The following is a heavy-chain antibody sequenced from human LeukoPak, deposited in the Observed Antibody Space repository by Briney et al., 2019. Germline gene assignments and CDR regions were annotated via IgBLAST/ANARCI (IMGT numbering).Heavy chain of an antibody. CDR3: AKEEWVAAAGTARTWYYYGMDV. V-gene: IGHV3-30*02. CDR1: GFTFSSYG. CDR2: IRYDGSNK. J-gene: IGHJ6*02. Sequence: GGSLRLSCAASGFTFSSYGMHWLRQAPGKGLEWVAFIRYDGSNKYYADSVKGRFTIPRDNSKNTLYLQMNSLRAEDTAVYYGAKEEWVAAAGTARTWYYYGMDVWGQGTTVTVSS. D-gene: IGHD6-13*01.